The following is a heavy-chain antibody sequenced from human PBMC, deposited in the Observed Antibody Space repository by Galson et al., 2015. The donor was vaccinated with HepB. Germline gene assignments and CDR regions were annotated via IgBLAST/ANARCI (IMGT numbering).Heavy chain of an antibody. Sequence: ETLSLTCAVYGGSFSGYYWRWIRQPPGKGLEWIGEINHSGSTNYNPSLKSRVTISVDKAKNQFSLKVSSVTAAGTAVYYCARTVFGDYYAMDVWGQGTTVTVSS. D-gene: IGHD3-10*02. CDR3: ARTVFGDYYAMDV. V-gene: IGHV4-34*01. J-gene: IGHJ6*02. CDR2: INHSGST. CDR1: GGSFSGYY.